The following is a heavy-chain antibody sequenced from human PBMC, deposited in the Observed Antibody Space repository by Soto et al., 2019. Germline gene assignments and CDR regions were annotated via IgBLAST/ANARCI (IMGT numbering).Heavy chain of an antibody. Sequence: SETLSLTCTVSGGSFAIRSSTWAGSPRPPGKGLEWIGSIYYSGSTYYNPSLKSRVTISVDTSKNQFSLKLSSVTAADTAVYYCARHPSLWELLYFDYWGQGTLVTVSS. CDR2: IYYSGST. CDR3: ARHPSLWELLYFDY. D-gene: IGHD1-26*01. CDR1: GGSFAIRSST. J-gene: IGHJ4*02. V-gene: IGHV4-39*01.